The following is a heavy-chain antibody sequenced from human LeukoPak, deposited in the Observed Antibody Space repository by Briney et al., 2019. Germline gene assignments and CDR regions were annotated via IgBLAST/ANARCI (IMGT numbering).Heavy chain of an antibody. CDR3: AILELANFDY. D-gene: IGHD1-7*01. Sequence: GGSLRLSCAASGFTFSSYSMNWVRQAPGKGLEWVSSISSSSSYIYYADSVKGRFTTSRDNAKNSLYLQMNSLRAEDTAVYYCAILELANFDYWGQGTLVTVSS. CDR1: GFTFSSYS. CDR2: ISSSSSYI. J-gene: IGHJ4*02. V-gene: IGHV3-21*01.